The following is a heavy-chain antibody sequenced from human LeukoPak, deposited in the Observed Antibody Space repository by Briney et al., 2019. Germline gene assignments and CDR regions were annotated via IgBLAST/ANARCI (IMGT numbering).Heavy chain of an antibody. V-gene: IGHV3-30-3*01. CDR3: ARHRGPSLHSSGYFDY. CDR2: MSHDGTNK. D-gene: IGHD3-22*01. J-gene: IGHJ4*02. Sequence: GGSLRLSCAASGFPFSGYAMHWVRQAPGKGLEWVAVMSHDGTNKYYADSVKGRFTISRDNSKNTLYLQMDSLRTEDTAVYYCARHRGPSLHSSGYFDYWGQGTLVTVSS. CDR1: GFPFSGYA.